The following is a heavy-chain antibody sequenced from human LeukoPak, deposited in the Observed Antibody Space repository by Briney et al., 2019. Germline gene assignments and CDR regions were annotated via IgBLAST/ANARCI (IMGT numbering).Heavy chain of an antibody. CDR2: INPNSGGT. V-gene: IGHV1-2*06. CDR3: ARTVAATKKVDY. CDR1: GYTFTSYG. D-gene: IGHD2-15*01. J-gene: IGHJ4*02. Sequence: ASVKVSCKASGYTFTSYGISWVRQAPGQGLEWMGRINPNSGGTNYAQKFQGRVTMTRDTSISTAYMELSRLRSDDTAVYYCARTVAATKKVDYWGQGTLVTVSS.